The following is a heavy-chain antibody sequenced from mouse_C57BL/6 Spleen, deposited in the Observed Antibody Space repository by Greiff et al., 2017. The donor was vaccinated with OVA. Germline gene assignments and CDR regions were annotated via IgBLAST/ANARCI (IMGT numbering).Heavy chain of an antibody. Sequence: QVHVKQPGAELVMPGASVKLSCKASGYTFTSYWMHWVQQRPGPGLEWIGEIGPSDSHTNYNHRFKGKSTLTVDKSSSTAYMQLSSLTSGDSAVYYGAVYDGYYRWGQGTTLTVSS. J-gene: IGHJ2*01. V-gene: IGHV1-69*01. D-gene: IGHD2-3*01. CDR2: IGPSDSHT. CDR1: GYTFTSYW. CDR3: AVYDGYYR.